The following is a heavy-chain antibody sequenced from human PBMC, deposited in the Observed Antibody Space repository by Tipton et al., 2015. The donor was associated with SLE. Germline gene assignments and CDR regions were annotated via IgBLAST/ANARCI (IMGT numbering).Heavy chain of an antibody. Sequence: TLFLTCFVSGGYITSDIYYWGWIRQPPGKGLEWIGYTFYHGKTDYNPSMKSRVTISLDTSTEQFSLKLTSVTAADTALYFCARHWGAARSPGFYFYGFDVWGQGTTVTVAS. CDR3: ARHWGAARSPGFYFYGFDV. CDR1: GGYITSDIYY. V-gene: IGHV4-61*05. D-gene: IGHD6-6*01. CDR2: TFYHGKT. J-gene: IGHJ6*02.